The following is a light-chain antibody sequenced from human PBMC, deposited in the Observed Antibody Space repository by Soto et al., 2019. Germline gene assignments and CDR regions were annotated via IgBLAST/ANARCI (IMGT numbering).Light chain of an antibody. CDR1: QSISSW. V-gene: IGKV1-5*01. CDR2: DAS. J-gene: IGKJ1*01. CDR3: QQYNSPS. Sequence: DIQMTQSPSSLSESVGDRVTITCRASQSISSWLAWYQQKPGKAPKLLIYDASSLESGVPSRFSGSGSGTEFTLTISSLQPDDFATYYCQQYNSPSFGQGTKVDIK.